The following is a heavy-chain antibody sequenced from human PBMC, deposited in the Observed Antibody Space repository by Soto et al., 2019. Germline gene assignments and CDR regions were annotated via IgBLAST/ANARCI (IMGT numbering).Heavy chain of an antibody. D-gene: IGHD6-6*01. Sequence: EVQLLESGGGLVQPGGSLRLSCAASQFTFSYYAMGWVRQAPGKGLEWVSLISGAGGGTNYADSVKGRFAISRDNSENTLYLQMNSLSAEDTAVYYCAKGRPPFDLWGRGTLVIVSS. CDR3: AKGRPPFDL. CDR2: ISGAGGGT. V-gene: IGHV3-23*01. J-gene: IGHJ2*01. CDR1: QFTFSYYA.